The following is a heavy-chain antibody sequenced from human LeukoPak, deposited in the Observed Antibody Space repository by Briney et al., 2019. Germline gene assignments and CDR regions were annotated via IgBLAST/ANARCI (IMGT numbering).Heavy chain of an antibody. CDR2: IETDGDEK. V-gene: IGHV3-7*01. D-gene: IGHD5-12*01. Sequence: GGALRLSCVASGFTFSDYWMSWGRHAPGVGLEWVANIETDGDEKNYVDSVKGRFTISRDNARNSLYLQMSSMRVEDTAVYYCARDIPSGFYTPDYWGRGTLVTVSS. CDR1: GFTFSDYW. CDR3: ARDIPSGFYTPDY. J-gene: IGHJ4*02.